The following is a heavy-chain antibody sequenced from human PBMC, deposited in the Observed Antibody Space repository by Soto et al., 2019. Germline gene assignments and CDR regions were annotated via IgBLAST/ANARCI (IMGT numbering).Heavy chain of an antibody. CDR2: ISSSGADT. CDR1: GFTFSTYT. Sequence: GGSLRLSCAASGFTFSTYTMRWVRQAPGKGLEWVTTISSSGADTYYADYVKGQFTISRDNSKNTLYLQMNSLRAEDTAIYNYAKKMSTRPTGAFDIWGQGTMVTVSS. D-gene: IGHD1-1*01. CDR3: AKKMSTRPTGAFDI. J-gene: IGHJ3*02. V-gene: IGHV3-23*01.